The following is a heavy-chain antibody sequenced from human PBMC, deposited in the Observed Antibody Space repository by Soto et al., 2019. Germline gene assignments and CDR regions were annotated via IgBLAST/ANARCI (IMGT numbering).Heavy chain of an antibody. D-gene: IGHD3-3*01. Sequence: SETLSLTYTVSGGSISSSSYYWGWIRQPPGKGLEWIGSIYYSGSTYYNPSLKSRVTISVDTSKNQFSLKLSSVTAADTAVYYCARSSYDFWSGYYPSPNNWFDPWGQGTLVTVSS. J-gene: IGHJ5*02. CDR2: IYYSGST. CDR1: GGSISSSSYY. V-gene: IGHV4-39*01. CDR3: ARSSYDFWSGYYPSPNNWFDP.